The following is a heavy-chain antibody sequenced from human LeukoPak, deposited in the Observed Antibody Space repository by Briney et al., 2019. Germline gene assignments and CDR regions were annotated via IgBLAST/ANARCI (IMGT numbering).Heavy chain of an antibody. CDR1: GYTFTSYY. D-gene: IGHD3-10*01. J-gene: IGHJ2*01. CDR2: INPSGGST. CDR3: ARDRLMVRGVIIGYWYFDL. Sequence: ASVKVSCKASGYTFTSYYMHWVRQAPGQGFEWMGIINPSGGSTSYAQKFQGRVTMTRDTSTSTVYMELSSLRSEDTAVYYCARDRLMVRGVIIGYWYFDLWGRGTLVTVSS. V-gene: IGHV1-46*03.